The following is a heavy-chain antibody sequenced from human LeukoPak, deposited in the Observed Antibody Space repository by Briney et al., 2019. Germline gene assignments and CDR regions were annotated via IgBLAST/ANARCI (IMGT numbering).Heavy chain of an antibody. Sequence: GGSLRLSCAPSGVAFSSYSTTSGPHTPGEGVEWVSGISDSVDSTSSADSAKGRFTISRDNSRTRLSLKRDRLRAEDPAVFSCPKWTGFGNAWGQGTLVTVSS. CDR3: PKWTGFGNA. CDR2: ISDSVDST. J-gene: IGHJ5*02. V-gene: IGHV3-23*01. CDR1: GVAFSSYS. D-gene: IGHD3-10*01.